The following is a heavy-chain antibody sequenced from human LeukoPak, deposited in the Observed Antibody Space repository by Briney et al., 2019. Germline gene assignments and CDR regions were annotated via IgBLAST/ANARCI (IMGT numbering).Heavy chain of an antibody. CDR1: GFTFSSYW. Sequence: GGSLRLSCAASGFTFSSYWMSWVRQAPGKGLDWVANIKEDGSEKYYVDSVKGRFTISRDNAKNSVYLQMKSLRAEDTAVYYCARDYGGNSGDEFDNWGQGTLVTVSS. CDR3: ARDYGGNSGDEFDN. D-gene: IGHD4-23*01. V-gene: IGHV3-7*01. CDR2: IKEDGSEK. J-gene: IGHJ4*02.